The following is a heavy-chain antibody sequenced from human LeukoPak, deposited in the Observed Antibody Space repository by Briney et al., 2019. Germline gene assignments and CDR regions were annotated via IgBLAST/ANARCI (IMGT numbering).Heavy chain of an antibody. Sequence: GGSLRLSCAASAFSFSAYSMNWVRQAPGKGLEWVSYISSSSRTTYYADSVKGRFTISRDNAKNSLYLQMNSLRDEDTAVYYCAREKLTGHSSSWYINYFDYWGQGTLVTVSS. J-gene: IGHJ4*02. CDR2: ISSSSRTT. CDR3: AREKLTGHSSSWYINYFDY. V-gene: IGHV3-48*02. D-gene: IGHD6-13*01. CDR1: AFSFSAYS.